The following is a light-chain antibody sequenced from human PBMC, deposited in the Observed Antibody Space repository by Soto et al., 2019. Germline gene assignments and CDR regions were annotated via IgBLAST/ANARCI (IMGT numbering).Light chain of an antibody. J-gene: IGLJ1*01. CDR3: YSFTSSNTYV. Sequence: QSVLTQRPSVSGSPGQSVTISCTGTSSDVGSYNCVSWYQQPPGTAPKVMIYEVSNRPSGVPDRFSGSKSGNTASLTISGLQPEDEADYYCYSFTSSNTYVFGTGTKVTVL. CDR1: SSDVGSYNC. V-gene: IGLV2-18*02. CDR2: EVS.